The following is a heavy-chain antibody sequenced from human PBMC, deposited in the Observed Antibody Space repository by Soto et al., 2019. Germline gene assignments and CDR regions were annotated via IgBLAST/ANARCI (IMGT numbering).Heavy chain of an antibody. CDR3: ARGLRFGYSSSRYAFDI. CDR2: IYYSGST. CDR1: GGSISSYY. V-gene: IGHV4-59*01. D-gene: IGHD6-13*01. J-gene: IGHJ3*02. Sequence: SETLSLTCTVSGGSISSYYWSWIRQPPGKGLEWIGYIYYSGSTNYNPSLKSRVTISVDTSKNQFSLKLSSVTAADTAVYYCARGLRFGYSSSRYAFDIWGQGTMVTVSS.